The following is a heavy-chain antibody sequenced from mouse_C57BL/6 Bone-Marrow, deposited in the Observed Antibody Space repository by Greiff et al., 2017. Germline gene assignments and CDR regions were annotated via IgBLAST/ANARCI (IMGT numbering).Heavy chain of an antibody. D-gene: IGHD1-1*01. CDR2: IDPSDSYT. J-gene: IGHJ3*01. CDR1: GYTFTSYW. CDR3: ARSTGSSPAY. V-gene: IGHV1-59*01. Sequence: LQQPGAELVRPGTSVKLSCKASGYTFTSYWMHWVKQRPGQGLEWIGVIDPSDSYTNYNQKFKGKATLTVDTSSSTAYMQLSSLTSEDSAVDYCARSTGSSPAYWGQGTLVTVSA.